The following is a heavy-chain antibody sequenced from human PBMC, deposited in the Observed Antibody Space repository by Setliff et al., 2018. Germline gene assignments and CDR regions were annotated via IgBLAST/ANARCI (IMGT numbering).Heavy chain of an antibody. J-gene: IGHJ4*02. CDR2: INHSGST. CDR1: GGSFSGYY. CDR3: AGPLGGFDY. D-gene: IGHD3-16*01. Sequence: SETLSLTCAVYGGSFSGYYWSWIRQPPGKGLEWIGEINHSGSTNYNPSLKSRVTISVDTSKNQFSLKLSSVTAADTAVYYCAGPLGGFDYWGRGTLVTVSS. V-gene: IGHV4-34*01.